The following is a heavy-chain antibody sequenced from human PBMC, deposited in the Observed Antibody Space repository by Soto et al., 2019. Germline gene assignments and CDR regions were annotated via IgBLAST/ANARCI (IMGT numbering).Heavy chain of an antibody. J-gene: IGHJ5*02. CDR1: GYTFTSYG. Sequence: ASVKVSCKASGYTFTSYGISWVRQAPGQGLEWMGWISAYNGNTNYAQKLQGRVTMTTDTSTSTAYLELRSLRSDDTAVYYCARGYCSSTSCYFRWFDPWGQGTLVTVSS. D-gene: IGHD2-2*01. V-gene: IGHV1-18*01. CDR3: ARGYCSSTSCYFRWFDP. CDR2: ISAYNGNT.